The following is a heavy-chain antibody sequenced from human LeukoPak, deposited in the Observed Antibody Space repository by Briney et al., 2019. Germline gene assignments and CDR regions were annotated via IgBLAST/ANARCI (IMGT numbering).Heavy chain of an antibody. D-gene: IGHD3-16*01. CDR3: ARVGIMITFGGVMRQSEYYFDY. CDR2: IYYSGST. V-gene: IGHV4-59*01. J-gene: IGHJ4*02. CDR1: GGSISSYY. Sequence: SETLSLTCTVSGGSISSYYWSWIRQPPGKGLEWIGYIYYSGSTNYNPSLKSRVTISVDTSKNQFSLKLSSVTAADTAVYYCARVGIMITFGGVMRQSEYYFDYWGQGTLVTVSS.